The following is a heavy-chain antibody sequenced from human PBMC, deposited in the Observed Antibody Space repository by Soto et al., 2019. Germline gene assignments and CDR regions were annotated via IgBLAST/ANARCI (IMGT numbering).Heavy chain of an antibody. V-gene: IGHV4-59*01. J-gene: IGHJ6*02. CDR3: ARAGGGYSGYDTYYYYGMDV. CDR1: GGSISSYY. D-gene: IGHD5-12*01. CDR2: IYYSGST. Sequence: TLSLTCTVSGGSISSYYWSWIRQPPGKGLEWIGYIYYSGSTNYNPSLKSRVTISVDTSKNQFSLKLSSVTAADTAVYYCARAGGGYSGYDTYYYYGMDVWGQGTTGTVSS.